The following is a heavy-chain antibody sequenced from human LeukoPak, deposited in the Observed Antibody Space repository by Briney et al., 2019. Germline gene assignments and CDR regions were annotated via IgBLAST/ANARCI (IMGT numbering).Heavy chain of an antibody. J-gene: IGHJ3*02. CDR3: ARRTYYYDSSAPTKAFDI. CDR1: GYSFTSYW. D-gene: IGHD3-22*01. CDR2: IYPCYSDT. V-gene: IGHV5-51*01. Sequence: VESLKIPCKGSGYSFTSYWIGWVRQMPGKGLEWMGIIYPCYSDTRYEPSFQGQVTISADKSISTAYLQWSSLKASDTAMYYCARRTYYYDSSAPTKAFDIWGQGTMVTVSS.